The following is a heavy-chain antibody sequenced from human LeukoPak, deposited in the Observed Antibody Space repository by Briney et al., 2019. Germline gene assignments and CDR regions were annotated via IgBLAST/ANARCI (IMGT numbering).Heavy chain of an antibody. D-gene: IGHD3-10*01. CDR1: GFTFSSYA. V-gene: IGHV3-23*01. Sequence: GGSLRLSCVASGFTFSSYAMSWVRQAPGKRLEWVSSISGSGGSTYYADSVKGRFTISRDNSKNTLYLQMNSLRAEDTAVYYCAKDQLGSPDCWGQGTLVTVSS. J-gene: IGHJ4*02. CDR2: ISGSGGST. CDR3: AKDQLGSPDC.